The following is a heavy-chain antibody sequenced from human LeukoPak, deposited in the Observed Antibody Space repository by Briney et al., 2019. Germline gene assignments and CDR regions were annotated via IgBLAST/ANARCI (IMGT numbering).Heavy chain of an antibody. J-gene: IGHJ5*02. D-gene: IGHD3-10*01. V-gene: IGHV1-2*02. CDR3: ARDAYGSGSYSSWFDP. Sequence: GASVKVSCKASGYTFTGYYMHWVRQAPGQGLEWMGWINPNSGGTNYAQKFQGRVTMTRDTSISTAYMELSRLRSDDTAVYYCARDAYGSGSYSSWFDPWGQGTLVTVSS. CDR1: GYTFTGYY. CDR2: INPNSGGT.